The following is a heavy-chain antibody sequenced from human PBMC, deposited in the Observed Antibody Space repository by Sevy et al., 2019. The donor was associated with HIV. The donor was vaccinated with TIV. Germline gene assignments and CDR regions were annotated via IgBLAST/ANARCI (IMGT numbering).Heavy chain of an antibody. CDR2: ISSSSSYI. CDR1: GFTFSSYN. J-gene: IGHJ6*02. Sequence: GGSLRLSCAASGFTFSSYNMNWVRQAPGKGLEWVSSISSSSSYIYYADSVKGRFTISRDNAKDSLNLQMNTLRAEDTAGYYCARVVAYCSGGSCFAGYYYGMDVWGQGTTVTVSS. V-gene: IGHV3-21*01. CDR3: ARVVAYCSGGSCFAGYYYGMDV. D-gene: IGHD2-15*01.